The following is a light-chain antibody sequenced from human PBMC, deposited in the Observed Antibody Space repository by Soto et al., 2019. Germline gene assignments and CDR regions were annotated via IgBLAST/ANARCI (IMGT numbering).Light chain of an antibody. V-gene: IGLV2-14*01. J-gene: IGLJ1*01. CDR3: GSFTITSALYV. CDR2: EVN. CDR1: SSDVGDNNY. Sequence: QSVLSQPASVSASPGQSITISCSGTSSDVGDNNYVSWYQQHPGKAPKLIIYEVNNRPSGVSNRFSGSNSGNTASLSISGLQAEDEADYYCGSFTITSALYVFGTGTKVTVL.